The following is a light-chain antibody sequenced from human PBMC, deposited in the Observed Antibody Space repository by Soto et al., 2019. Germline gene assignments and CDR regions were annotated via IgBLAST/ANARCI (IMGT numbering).Light chain of an antibody. V-gene: IGKV1-5*03. J-gene: IGKJ2*01. CDR2: KAS. CDR3: QQYNSYSYT. Sequence: DIQMTQSPSTLSASVGDRVTIACRASQSISSYLAWYQQKPGKAPNLLIYKASNLASGVPSRFTGGGSGTDFTLTINSLQPDDSATYFCQQYNSYSYTFDQGTKLEIK. CDR1: QSISSY.